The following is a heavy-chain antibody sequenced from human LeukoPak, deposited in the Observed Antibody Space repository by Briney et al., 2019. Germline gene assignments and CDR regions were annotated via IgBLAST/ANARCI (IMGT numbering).Heavy chain of an antibody. Sequence: GGSLRLSCVGSEFTFSSYAMNWVRQAPGKGLEWVSSFSSSDDATYYADSVKGRFIISRDNSGNTLFLQMNSLRAEDTAVYYCARETIGCTNGVCYDWFDPWGQGTLVTVSS. D-gene: IGHD2-8*01. CDR3: ARETIGCTNGVCYDWFDP. J-gene: IGHJ5*02. V-gene: IGHV3-23*01. CDR2: FSSSDDAT. CDR1: EFTFSSYA.